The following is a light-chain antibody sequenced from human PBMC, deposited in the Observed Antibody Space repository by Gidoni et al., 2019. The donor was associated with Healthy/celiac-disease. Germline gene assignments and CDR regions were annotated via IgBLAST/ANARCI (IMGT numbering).Light chain of an antibody. CDR1: SEGKTD. V-gene: IGLV3-1*01. CDR2: QDS. CDR3: QAWDSSTVV. J-gene: IGLJ2*01. Sequence: PRQTGRWTWCGDSEGKTDACWYEQKSGQSPVRVMCQDSKRPSGIPGRFSGSNSGNTATLTISGTQAMDEADYYCQAWDSSTVVFGGGTKLTVL.